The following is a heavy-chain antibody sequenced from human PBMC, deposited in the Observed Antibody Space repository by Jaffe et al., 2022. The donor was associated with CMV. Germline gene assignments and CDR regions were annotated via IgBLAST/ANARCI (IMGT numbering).Heavy chain of an antibody. V-gene: IGHV3-48*03. CDR1: GFTFSSYE. J-gene: IGHJ5*02. Sequence: EVQLVESGGGLVQPGGSLRLSCAASGFTFSSYEMNWVRQAPGKGLEWVSYISSSGSTIYYADSVKGRFTISRDNAKNSLYLQMNSLRAEDTAVYYCASAYSSSPLSWGQGTLVTVSS. CDR3: ASAYSSSPLS. D-gene: IGHD6-6*01. CDR2: ISSSGSTI.